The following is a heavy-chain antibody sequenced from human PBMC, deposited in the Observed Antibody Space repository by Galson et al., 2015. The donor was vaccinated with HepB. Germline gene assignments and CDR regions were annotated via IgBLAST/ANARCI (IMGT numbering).Heavy chain of an antibody. Sequence: SLRLSCAASGFTFSSYAMHWVRQAPGKGLEWVAVISYDGSNKYYADSVKGRFTISRDNSKNTLYLQMNSLRAEDTAVYYCARDGYSSSSYYFDYWGQGTLVTVSS. J-gene: IGHJ4*02. V-gene: IGHV3-30-3*01. D-gene: IGHD6-13*01. CDR2: ISYDGSNK. CDR3: ARDGYSSSSYYFDY. CDR1: GFTFSSYA.